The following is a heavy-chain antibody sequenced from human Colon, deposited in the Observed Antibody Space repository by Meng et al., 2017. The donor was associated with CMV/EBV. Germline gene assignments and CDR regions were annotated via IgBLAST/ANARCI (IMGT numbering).Heavy chain of an antibody. J-gene: IGHJ6*02. CDR1: GYTFTSYG. Sequence: ASVKVSCKASGYTFTSYGISWVRQAPGQGLEWMGWISAYNGNTNYAQKLQGRVTMTTDTSTSTAYTELRSLRSDDTAVYYCARVYSGTTEGDHYYGMDVWGQGTTVTVSS. CDR3: ARVYSGTTEGDHYYGMDV. CDR2: ISAYNGNT. D-gene: IGHD1-7*01. V-gene: IGHV1-18*01.